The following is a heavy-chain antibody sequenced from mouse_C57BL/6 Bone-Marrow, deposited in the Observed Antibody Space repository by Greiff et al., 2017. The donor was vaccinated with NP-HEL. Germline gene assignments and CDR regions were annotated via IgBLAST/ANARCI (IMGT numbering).Heavy chain of an antibody. Sequence: QVQLQQSGAELVKPGASVKISCKASGYAFSSYWMNWVKQRPGKGLEWIGQIYPGDGDTNYNGKFKGKATLTADKSSSTAYMQLSSLTSEDSAVYFCARSQGYDVGYYAMDYWGQGTSVTVSS. CDR2: IYPGDGDT. V-gene: IGHV1-80*01. J-gene: IGHJ4*01. CDR1: GYAFSSYW. CDR3: ARSQGYDVGYYAMDY. D-gene: IGHD2-2*01.